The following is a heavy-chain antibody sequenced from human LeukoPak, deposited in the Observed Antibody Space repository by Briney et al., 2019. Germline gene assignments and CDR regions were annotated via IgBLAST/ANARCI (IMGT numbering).Heavy chain of an antibody. D-gene: IGHD3-10*01. Sequence: SETLFLTCAVSGGSISSGAYTWSWIRQSPGKGLEWIGYIYHSGSTYYNPSLRSRVTISLDKSKSQFSLKLSSVTAADTAVYYCARGSYYSGSGSLFDYWGQGTLVTVSS. CDR1: GGSISSGAYT. CDR2: IYHSGST. V-gene: IGHV4-30-2*06. J-gene: IGHJ4*02. CDR3: ARGSYYSGSGSLFDY.